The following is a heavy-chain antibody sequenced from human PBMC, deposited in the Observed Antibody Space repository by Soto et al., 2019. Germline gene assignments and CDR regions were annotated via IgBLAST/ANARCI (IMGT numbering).Heavy chain of an antibody. V-gene: IGHV3-23*01. CDR1: GFTFSSYA. D-gene: IGHD6-13*01. J-gene: IGHJ6*03. CDR2: ISGSGGST. CDR3: AKSELVPENYYYYYYMDV. Sequence: GGSLRLSCAASGFTFSSYAMSWVRQAPGKGLEWVSAISGSGGSTYYADSVKGRFTISRDNSKNTLYLQMNSLRAEDTAVYYCAKSELVPENYYYYYYMDVWGKGTTVTVSS.